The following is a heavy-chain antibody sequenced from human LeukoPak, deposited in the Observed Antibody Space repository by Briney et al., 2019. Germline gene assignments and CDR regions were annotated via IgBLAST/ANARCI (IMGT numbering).Heavy chain of an antibody. V-gene: IGHV1-2*02. J-gene: IGHJ5*02. CDR1: GYTFTGYY. D-gene: IGHD1-1*01. CDR2: INPNSGGT. CDR3: ARDHWNDLPREGPSATHWFDP. Sequence: ASVKVSCKASGYTFTGYYMHWVRQAPGQGLEWMGWINPNSGGTNYAQKFQGRVTMTRDTSISTAYMELSSLRAEDTAVYYCARDHWNDLPREGPSATHWFDPWGQGTLVTVSS.